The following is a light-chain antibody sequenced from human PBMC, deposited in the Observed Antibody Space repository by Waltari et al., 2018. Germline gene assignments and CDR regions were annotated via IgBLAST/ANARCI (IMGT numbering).Light chain of an antibody. CDR3: QQYGNSPPFS. V-gene: IGKV3-20*01. Sequence: EIVLTQSPGTLSLSPGERATLSCRASQSVSSSYLAWYQPKPGQAPRLLIYGVSYRATGIPDRFSGSGSGTDFTLTISRLEPEDFAVYYCQQYGNSPPFSFGPGTKVDIK. CDR2: GVS. CDR1: QSVSSSY. J-gene: IGKJ3*01.